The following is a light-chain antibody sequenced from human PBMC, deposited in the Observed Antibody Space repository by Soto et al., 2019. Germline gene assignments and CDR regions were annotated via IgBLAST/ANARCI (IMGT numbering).Light chain of an antibody. J-gene: IGKJ5*01. CDR2: DAS. CDR3: QQRSNWPPSIS. CDR1: QSVSSY. Sequence: EIVLTQSPATLSLSPGERATLSCRASQSVSSYLAWYQKKPGQAPRLLIYDASNRATGIPARFSGSGSWTDFTLTSSSLEPADFAVYYCQQRSNWPPSISFGQGTRLEIK. V-gene: IGKV3-11*01.